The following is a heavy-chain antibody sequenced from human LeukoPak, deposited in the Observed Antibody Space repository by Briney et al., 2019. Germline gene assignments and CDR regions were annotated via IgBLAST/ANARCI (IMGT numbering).Heavy chain of an antibody. Sequence: PSETLSLTCTVSGGSISSSSYYWGWIRQPPGKGLEWIGTIYYSGSTYYNPSLKSRVTISVDTSKNRFSLKLSSVTAADTAVYYCARQFGHGDWSPFDYWGQGTLVTVSS. V-gene: IGHV4-39*01. CDR1: GGSISSSSYY. J-gene: IGHJ4*02. CDR2: IYYSGST. D-gene: IGHD4-17*01. CDR3: ARQFGHGDWSPFDY.